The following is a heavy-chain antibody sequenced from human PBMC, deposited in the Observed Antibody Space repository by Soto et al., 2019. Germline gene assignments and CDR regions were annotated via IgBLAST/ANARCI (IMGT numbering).Heavy chain of an antibody. J-gene: IGHJ4*02. V-gene: IGHV1-69*12. Sequence: QVQLVQSGAEVKKPGSSVKVSCKASGGTFSSYAISWVRQAPGQGLEWMGGIIPIFGTANYAQKYQGRVTITADESTSTAYMELSSLRSEDTAVYYCARGAGDYGGNEHYFDYWGQGPLVTVSS. CDR2: IIPIFGTA. CDR1: GGTFSSYA. CDR3: ARGAGDYGGNEHYFDY. D-gene: IGHD4-17*01.